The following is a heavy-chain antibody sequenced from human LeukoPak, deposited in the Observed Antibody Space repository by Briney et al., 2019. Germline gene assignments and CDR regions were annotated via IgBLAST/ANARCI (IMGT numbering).Heavy chain of an antibody. Sequence: GGSLRLSCVASGITFSASGMHWVRQAPGGGLEWVAFIRYDGSYKTYADSVKGRFTISRDNSKNTLYLQMNSLRAEDTAVYYCARLQWEPTFDYWGQGTLVTVSS. J-gene: IGHJ4*02. V-gene: IGHV3-30*02. CDR3: ARLQWEPTFDY. CDR1: GITFSASG. D-gene: IGHD1-26*01. CDR2: IRYDGSYK.